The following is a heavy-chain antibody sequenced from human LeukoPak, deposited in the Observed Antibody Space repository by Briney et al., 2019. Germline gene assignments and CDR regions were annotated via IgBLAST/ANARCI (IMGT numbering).Heavy chain of an antibody. V-gene: IGHV3-30*03. J-gene: IGHJ4*02. Sequence: GGSLRLSCAASGFTFSSYGMHWVRQAPGKGLEWVAVISYDGSNKYYADSVKGRFTISRDNSKNTLYLQMNSLRAEDTAVYYCARDTLGYFGVVITSKFDYWGQGTLVTVSS. CDR1: GFTFSSYG. CDR3: ARDTLGYFGVVITSKFDY. CDR2: ISYDGSNK. D-gene: IGHD3-3*01.